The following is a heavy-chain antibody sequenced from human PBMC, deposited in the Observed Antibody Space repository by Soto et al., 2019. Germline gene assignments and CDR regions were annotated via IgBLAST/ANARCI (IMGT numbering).Heavy chain of an antibody. CDR1: GGSISSSSYY. V-gene: IGHV4-39*01. J-gene: IGHJ4*02. CDR2: IYYSGST. CDR3: ARTKLAYCGGDCHIPLLAFDY. Sequence: QLQLQESGPGLVKPSETLSLTCTVSGGSISSSSYYWGWIRQPPGKGLEWIGSIYYSGSTYYNPSLKSRVTISVDTSKNQFSLKLSSVTAADTAVYYCARTKLAYCGGDCHIPLLAFDYWGQGTLVTVSS. D-gene: IGHD2-21*02.